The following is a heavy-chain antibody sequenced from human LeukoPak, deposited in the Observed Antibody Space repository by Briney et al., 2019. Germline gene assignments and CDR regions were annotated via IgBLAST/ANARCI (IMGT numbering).Heavy chain of an antibody. V-gene: IGHV3-66*01. CDR3: ATPKRSGVSFDY. D-gene: IGHD3-10*01. J-gene: IGHJ4*02. CDR1: GFTFSSYS. Sequence: GGSLRLSCAASGFTFSSYSMNWVRQAPGKGLEWVSIIYSDGGTKYTDSVKGRFTISRDNSKNTLYLQMNSLRAEDTAVYYCATPKRSGVSFDYWGQGTLVTVSS. CDR2: IYSDGGT.